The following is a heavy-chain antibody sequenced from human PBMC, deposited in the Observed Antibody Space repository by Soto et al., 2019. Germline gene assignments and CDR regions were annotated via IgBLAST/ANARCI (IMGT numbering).Heavy chain of an antibody. J-gene: IGHJ5*02. CDR1: SYSISSGFF. V-gene: IGHV4-38-2*02. D-gene: IGHD2-8*01. Sequence: SETLSLTCVVSSYSISSGFFWAWIRQPPGKGLEWVGSIYHTGDTHYNPSLRSQVSMSVDTSKNHFSLRLTYLPAADTAVYFCARDTNSLDLWGQGILVTVYS. CDR2: IYHTGDT. CDR3: ARDTNSLDL.